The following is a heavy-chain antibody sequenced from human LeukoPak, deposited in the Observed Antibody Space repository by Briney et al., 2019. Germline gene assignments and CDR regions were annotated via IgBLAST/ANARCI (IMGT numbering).Heavy chain of an antibody. CDR1: GYTFTSYY. J-gene: IGHJ4*02. CDR2: INPSGGST. V-gene: IGHV1-46*01. CDR3: AREERYSSSWYMYYFDY. Sequence: ASVKVSCKASGYTFTSYYMHWVRQAPGQGLEWMGIINPSGGSTNYAQNFQGRVTMTRDTSTSTVYMELSSLRSEDTAVYYCAREERYSSSWYMYYFDYWGQGTLVTVSS. D-gene: IGHD6-13*01.